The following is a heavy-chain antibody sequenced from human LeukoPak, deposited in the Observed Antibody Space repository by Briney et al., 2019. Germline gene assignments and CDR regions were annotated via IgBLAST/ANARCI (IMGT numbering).Heavy chain of an antibody. V-gene: IGHV3-66*02. Sequence: PGGSLRLSCAASGFTVSSNYMSWVRQAPGKGLEWVSVIYSGGSTYYANSVKGRFTISRDNPKNTLYLQMNSLRVEDTAVYYCARVSENYYYGMDVWGQGTTVTVSS. CDR1: GFTVSSNY. J-gene: IGHJ6*02. CDR2: IYSGGST. CDR3: ARVSENYYYGMDV.